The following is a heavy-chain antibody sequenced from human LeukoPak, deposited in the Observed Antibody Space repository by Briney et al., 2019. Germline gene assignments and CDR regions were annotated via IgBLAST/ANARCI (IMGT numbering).Heavy chain of an antibody. CDR2: IHYSGGT. V-gene: IGHV4-59*01. D-gene: IGHD2-15*01. J-gene: IGHJ5*02. CDR3: ARAQLSCRGGSCYPNWFDP. CDR1: GGFISSYY. Sequence: SETLSLTCTVSGGFISSYYRSWIRQPPGKGLEWIGYIHYSGGTNSNPSLKSRVTISVHTSQNQFSLKLTSVTAADTAVYYCARAQLSCRGGSCYPNWFDPWGQGTLVTVSS.